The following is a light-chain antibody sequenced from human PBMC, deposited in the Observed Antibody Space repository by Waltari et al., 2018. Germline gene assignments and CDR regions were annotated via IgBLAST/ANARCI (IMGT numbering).Light chain of an antibody. V-gene: IGKV6-21*02. CDR3: LQSSSVPIT. J-gene: IGKJ5*01. Sequence: EIVLTQSPAFQSVTPKEKVTITCRASQSIGTSLHWYQQKPDPSPKLLIKYASQSISGVPSRFSGSGSETEVTLTINSLEAEDVATYYCLQSSSVPITFGQGTRLEI. CDR2: YAS. CDR1: QSIGTS.